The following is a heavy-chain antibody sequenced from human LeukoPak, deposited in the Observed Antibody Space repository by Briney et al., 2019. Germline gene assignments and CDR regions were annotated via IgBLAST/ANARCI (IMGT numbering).Heavy chain of an antibody. J-gene: IGHJ4*02. D-gene: IGHD6-13*01. CDR1: GDSLSSYY. Sequence: SETLSLTCTVSGDSLSSYYWSWIRQPAGKGLEWIGRIYTSGSTNYNPSLKSRVTMSVDTSKNQFSLKLSSVTAADTAVYYCASSGYSSSWYGFDYWGQGTLVTVSS. CDR2: IYTSGST. CDR3: ASSGYSSSWYGFDY. V-gene: IGHV4-4*07.